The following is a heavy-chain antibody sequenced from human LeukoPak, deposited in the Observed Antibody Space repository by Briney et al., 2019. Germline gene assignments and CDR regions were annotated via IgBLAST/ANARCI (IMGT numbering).Heavy chain of an antibody. CDR1: GFTVSSNY. CDR2: IYSSGNT. J-gene: IGHJ6*02. D-gene: IGHD6-6*01. Sequence: PGGSLRLSCAASGFTVSSNYMSWVRQAPGKGLEWVSVIYSSGNTYYADSVKGRFTISRDNSKDTLYLQMNSLRPEDTAVYYCATRSSSIYYYYGIDVWGQGTTVSVSS. V-gene: IGHV3-66*02. CDR3: ATRSSSIYYYYGIDV.